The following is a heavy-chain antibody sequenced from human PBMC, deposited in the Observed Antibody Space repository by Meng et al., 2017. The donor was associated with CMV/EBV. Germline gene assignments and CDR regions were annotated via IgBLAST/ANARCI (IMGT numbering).Heavy chain of an antibody. J-gene: IGHJ3*02. CDR3: AREDVVAGTVGFDI. CDR2: INPNSGGT. Sequence: ASVKVSCKASGYTFTGYYMHWVRQAPGQGLEWMGWINPNSGGTNYAQKFQGRVTMTRDTSISTAYMELSRLRSDDTAVYYCAREDVVAGTVGFDIWGQGTMVTVSS. CDR1: GYTFTGYY. V-gene: IGHV1-2*02. D-gene: IGHD6-19*01.